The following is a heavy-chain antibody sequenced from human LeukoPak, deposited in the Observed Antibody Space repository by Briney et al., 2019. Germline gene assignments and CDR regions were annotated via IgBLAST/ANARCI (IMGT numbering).Heavy chain of an antibody. CDR2: IKSNTYGGTT. CDR1: GFTFSNAW. J-gene: IGHJ3*02. V-gene: IGHV3-15*07. Sequence: GGSLRLSCAASGFTFSNAWMNWVRQAPGKGLEWVGRIKSNTYGGTTDYAAPVKGRFSISRDDSKNTLYLQMNSLETEDTALYYCTTARDAFDIWGQGTMVTVSS. CDR3: TTARDAFDI.